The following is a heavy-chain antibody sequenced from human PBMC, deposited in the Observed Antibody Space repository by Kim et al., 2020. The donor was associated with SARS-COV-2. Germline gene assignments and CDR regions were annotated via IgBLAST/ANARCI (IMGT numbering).Heavy chain of an antibody. CDR2: ISDSGGSR. J-gene: IGHJ4*02. CDR1: RFTFSNYA. D-gene: IGHD2-2*02. V-gene: IGHV3-23*01. Sequence: GGSLRLSCAASRFTFSNYAMNWVRQTPGKGLERVSSISDSGGSRYYADSVNGRFTISRDNSKDTLYLQMSNLRAEDTALYYCAKGDCSSASCYTTDNWGRGALVTVSS. CDR3: AKGDCSSASCYTTDN.